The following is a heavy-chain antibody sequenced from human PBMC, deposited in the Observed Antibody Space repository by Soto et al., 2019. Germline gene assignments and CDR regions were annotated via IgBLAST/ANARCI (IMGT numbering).Heavy chain of an antibody. CDR2: ISGSGGGT. Sequence: GGSLRLSCAASGFTFSSYAMSWVRQAPGKGLEWVSAISGSGGGTYYADSVKGRFTISRDNSKNTLYLQMNSLRAEDTAVYYCAKGPHCCFEYTLPYYFDYWGQGTLVTVSS. CDR3: AKGPHCCFEYTLPYYFDY. V-gene: IGHV3-23*01. J-gene: IGHJ4*02. CDR1: GFTFSSYA. D-gene: IGHD2-15*01.